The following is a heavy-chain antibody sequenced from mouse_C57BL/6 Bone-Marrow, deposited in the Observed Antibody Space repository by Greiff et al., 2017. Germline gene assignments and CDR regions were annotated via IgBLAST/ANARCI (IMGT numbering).Heavy chain of an antibody. D-gene: IGHD2-3*01. Sequence: VQRVESGAELARPGASVKLSCKASGYTFTSYGISWVKQRTGQGLEWIGEIYPRSGNTYYNEKFKGKATLTADKSSSTAYMELRSLTSEDSAVYFCARSAYDGYIYYYAMDYWGQGTSVTVSS. CDR3: ARSAYDGYIYYYAMDY. V-gene: IGHV1-81*01. CDR2: IYPRSGNT. J-gene: IGHJ4*01. CDR1: GYTFTSYG.